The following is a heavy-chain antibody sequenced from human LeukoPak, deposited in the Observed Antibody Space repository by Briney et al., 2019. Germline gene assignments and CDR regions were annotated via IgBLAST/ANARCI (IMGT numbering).Heavy chain of an antibody. D-gene: IGHD4-23*01. J-gene: IGHJ3*02. V-gene: IGHV3-7*01. CDR1: GFTFSSYW. CDR2: IKQDGSEK. CDR3: ARVPLVVTPDAFDI. Sequence: GGSLRLSCAASGFTFSSYWMSWVRQAPGKGLEWVANIKQDGSEKYYVDSVKGRFTISRDNAKNSLYLQMNSLRAEDTAVYYCARVPLVVTPDAFDIWGQGTMVTVSS.